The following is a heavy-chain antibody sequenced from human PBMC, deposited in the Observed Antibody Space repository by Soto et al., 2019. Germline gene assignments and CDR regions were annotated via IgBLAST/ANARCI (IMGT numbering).Heavy chain of an antibody. CDR1: EFTFSNYA. Sequence: GGSLRLSCAASEFTFSNYAMSWVRQAPGKGLEWVSSISSSGGSTYYADSLKGRFTISRDNSKNTLYLQINSLRAEDTAVYYCAKTIRGGYSSSWYYFDYWGQGTLVTVSS. J-gene: IGHJ4*02. CDR3: AKTIRGGYSSSWYYFDY. CDR2: ISSSGGST. D-gene: IGHD6-13*01. V-gene: IGHV3-23*01.